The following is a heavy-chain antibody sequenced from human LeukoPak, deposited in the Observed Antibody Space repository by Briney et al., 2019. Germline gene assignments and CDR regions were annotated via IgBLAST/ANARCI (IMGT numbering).Heavy chain of an antibody. Sequence: PGGSLRLSCAASGFTFSSYGMHWVRQAPGKGLECVATISYDGSNKYYGDSVKGRFTISRDNSRNTLYLQMNSLRAEDTAVYYCAREDDAFDIWGQGTMVTVSS. J-gene: IGHJ3*02. CDR3: AREDDAFDI. V-gene: IGHV3-30*19. CDR2: ISYDGSNK. CDR1: GFTFSSYG.